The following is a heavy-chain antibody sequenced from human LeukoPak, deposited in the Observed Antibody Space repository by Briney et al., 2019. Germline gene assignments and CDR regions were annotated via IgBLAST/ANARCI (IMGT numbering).Heavy chain of an antibody. CDR3: AASSGWYMFDY. J-gene: IGHJ4*02. D-gene: IGHD6-19*01. CDR2: ISPYNGNT. Sequence: ASAKVSCKASGYTFTSYGISWVRQAPGQGLEWMGWISPYNGNTNYAQKLQDRVTMTTDTSTSTAYMELRSLRSDDTAVYYCAASSGWYMFDYWGQGTLVTVSS. V-gene: IGHV1-18*01. CDR1: GYTFTSYG.